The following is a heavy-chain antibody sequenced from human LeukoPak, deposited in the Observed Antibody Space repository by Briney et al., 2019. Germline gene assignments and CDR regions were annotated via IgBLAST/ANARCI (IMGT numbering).Heavy chain of an antibody. V-gene: IGHV4-59*01. D-gene: IGHD3-3*01. Sequence: SETLSLTCTVSGDSISSYYWSWIRQPPGKGLEWIGYIYYTGSTNYNPSLKSRVTISVDTSKNQFSLKLSSVTAADTAVYHCARTGFWSGQGYYYYGMDVWGQGTTVTVSS. CDR2: IYYTGST. J-gene: IGHJ6*02. CDR3: ARTGFWSGQGYYYYGMDV. CDR1: GDSISSYY.